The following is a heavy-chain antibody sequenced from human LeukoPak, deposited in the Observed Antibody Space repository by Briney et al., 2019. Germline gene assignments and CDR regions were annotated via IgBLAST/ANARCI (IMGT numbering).Heavy chain of an antibody. D-gene: IGHD3-10*01. CDR2: IYYSGNT. V-gene: IGHV4-39*07. CDR3: ARGSSWSGNYYPPEY. CDR1: GGSISSSSYY. J-gene: IGHJ4*02. Sequence: SETLSLTCTVSGGSISSSSYYWGWIRQPPGKGLEWIGSIYYSGNTNYNPSLKSRVTISVDTSKNQFSLKLSSVTAADTAVYYCARGSSWSGNYYPPEYWGQGSLVTVSS.